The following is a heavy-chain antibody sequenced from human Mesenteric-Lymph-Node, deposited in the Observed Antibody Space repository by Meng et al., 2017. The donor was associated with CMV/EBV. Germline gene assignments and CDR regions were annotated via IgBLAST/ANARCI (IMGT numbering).Heavy chain of an antibody. CDR2: ISADNGNT. CDR3: ARDLTFYGMDV. V-gene: IGHV1-18*04. Sequence: ASVKVSCKASGYTFTGYGISWVRQAPGQGLEWMGWISADNGNTNYAPNFQGRVTMTTDTSTSTTYMELRSLRSDDTAVYYCARDLTFYGMDVWGQGTTVTVSS. CDR1: GYTFTGYG. D-gene: IGHD4/OR15-4a*01. J-gene: IGHJ6*02.